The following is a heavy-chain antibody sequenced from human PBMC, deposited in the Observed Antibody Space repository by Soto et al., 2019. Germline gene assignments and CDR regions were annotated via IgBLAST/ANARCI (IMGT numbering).Heavy chain of an antibody. D-gene: IGHD7-27*01. CDR1: GFTFSSYA. V-gene: IGHV3-30-3*01. Sequence: GGSLRLSCAASGFTFSSYAMHWVRQAPGKGLEWVAVISYDGSNKYYADSVKGRFTISRDNSKNTLYLQMNSLRAEDTAVYYCASPGPLGMGAFDIWGQGTMVTVSS. CDR3: ASPGPLGMGAFDI. CDR2: ISYDGSNK. J-gene: IGHJ3*02.